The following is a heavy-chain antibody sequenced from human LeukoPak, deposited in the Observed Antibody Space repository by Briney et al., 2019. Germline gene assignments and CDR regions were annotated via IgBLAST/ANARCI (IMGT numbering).Heavy chain of an antibody. CDR2: ISGSGGST. J-gene: IGHJ4*02. V-gene: IGHV3-23*01. D-gene: IGHD3-10*01. Sequence: GGSLRLSCAVSGFTFSSYAMSWVRQAPGKGLEWVSAISGSGGSTYYADSVKGRFTISRDNSKNTPYLQMNSLRAEDTAVYYCAKVVSGWFGESYFDYWGQGTLVTVSS. CDR3: AKVVSGWFGESYFDY. CDR1: GFTFSSYA.